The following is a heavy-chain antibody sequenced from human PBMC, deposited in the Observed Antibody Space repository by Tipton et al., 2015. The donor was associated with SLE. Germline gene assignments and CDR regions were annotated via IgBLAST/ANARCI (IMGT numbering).Heavy chain of an antibody. J-gene: IGHJ4*02. V-gene: IGHV4-31*03. CDR3: ARHLEASFDF. D-gene: IGHD5-24*01. CDR1: GGSIRSGDYY. Sequence: TLSLTCTVSGGSIRSGDYYWSWIRQHPGKGLEWIGYIHDSGATFYNPSLRSRSAISVDTSQNQFSLRLTSVTAADTAVYYCARHLEASFDFWGQGILVTVSS. CDR2: IHDSGAT.